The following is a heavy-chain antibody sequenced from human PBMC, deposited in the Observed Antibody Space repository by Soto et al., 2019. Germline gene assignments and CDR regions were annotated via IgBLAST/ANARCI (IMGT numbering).Heavy chain of an antibody. CDR3: ARRPSTTVTDPFDWFDP. V-gene: IGHV5-51*01. CDR1: GYSFTSYW. J-gene: IGHJ5*02. CDR2: IYPGDSDT. Sequence: GESLKISCKGSGYSFTSYWIGWVRQMPGKGLEWMGIIYPGDSDTRYSPSFQGQVTISADKSISTAYLQWSSLKASDTAMYYCARRPSTTVTDPFDWFDPWGQGTLVTVSS. D-gene: IGHD4-4*01.